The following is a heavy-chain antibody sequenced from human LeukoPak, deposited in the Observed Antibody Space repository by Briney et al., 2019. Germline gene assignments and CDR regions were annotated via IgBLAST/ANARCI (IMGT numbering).Heavy chain of an antibody. CDR2: IGGSGGDT. D-gene: IGHD1-26*01. Sequence: GGSLRLSCVASGFTFSSSAMNWVRQAPGEGLQWVSAIGGSGGDTYYADSVKGRFTISRENSKTTVYLQMDNLRAEDMAVYYCARGLLTDYWGQGTLVTVSS. CDR1: GFTFSSSA. J-gene: IGHJ4*02. CDR3: ARGLLTDY. V-gene: IGHV3-23*01.